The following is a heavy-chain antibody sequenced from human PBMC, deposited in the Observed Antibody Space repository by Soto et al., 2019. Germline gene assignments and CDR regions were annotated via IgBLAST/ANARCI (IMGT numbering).Heavy chain of an antibody. J-gene: IGHJ5*02. D-gene: IGHD2-2*01. CDR1: GGSISSGGYS. V-gene: IGHV4-30-2*01. Sequence: PSETLSLTCAVSGGSISSGGYSWSWIRQPPGKGLEWIGYIYHSGSTYYNPSLKSRVTISVDRSKNQFSLKLSSVTAADPAVYYCASVNPGYCIRTSCYGVRLDPWGQTTVVEVSS. CDR2: IYHSGST. CDR3: ASVNPGYCIRTSCYGVRLDP.